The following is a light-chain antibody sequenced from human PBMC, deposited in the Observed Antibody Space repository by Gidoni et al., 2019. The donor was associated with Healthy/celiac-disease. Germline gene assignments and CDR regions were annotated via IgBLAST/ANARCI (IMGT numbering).Light chain of an antibody. CDR2: AAS. V-gene: IGKV1-39*01. CDR1: QSISSY. CDR3: QQSYSTPYT. J-gene: IGKJ2*01. Sequence: DIKMTQSQSSLSASVGDRVTITCRASQSISSYLHWYQQKPGKAPKLLIYAASSLQSGVPSRFSGSGSGTDFTLTISSLQPEDFATYYCQQSYSTPYTFGQGTKLEIK.